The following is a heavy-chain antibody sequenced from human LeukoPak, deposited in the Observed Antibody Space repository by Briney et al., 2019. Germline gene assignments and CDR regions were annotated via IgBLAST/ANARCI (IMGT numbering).Heavy chain of an antibody. J-gene: IGHJ4*02. CDR2: IQPGNPEI. V-gene: IGHV5-51*01. CDR1: EYSFTSYW. CDR3: ARAGYSNAWYGADY. Sequence: GESLKISCKASEYSFTSYWIGWVRQMPGKGLEWVGNIQPGNPEIRYSPSFQGQVTISADKSISTAYLQWNSLKASDSAMYYCARAGYSNAWYGADYWGQGTLVTVSS. D-gene: IGHD6-19*01.